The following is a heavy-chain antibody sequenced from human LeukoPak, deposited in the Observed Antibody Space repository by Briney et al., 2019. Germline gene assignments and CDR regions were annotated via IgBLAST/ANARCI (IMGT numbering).Heavy chain of an antibody. V-gene: IGHV3-53*01. CDR3: ARGNSGWYSGYDY. J-gene: IGHJ4*02. Sequence: GGSLRLSCAASGFTVSSNYISWVRRAPGKELEWVSVIYSGGSTNYADSVKGRFTISRDNSKNTLYLQMNSLRAEDTAVYYCARGNSGWYSGYDYWGQGTLVTVSS. D-gene: IGHD6-19*01. CDR2: IYSGGST. CDR1: GFTVSSNY.